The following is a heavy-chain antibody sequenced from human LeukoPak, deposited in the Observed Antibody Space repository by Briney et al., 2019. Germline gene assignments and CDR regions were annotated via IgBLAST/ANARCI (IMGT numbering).Heavy chain of an antibody. D-gene: IGHD6-13*01. CDR3: ARGKRATRVFDY. J-gene: IGHJ4*02. V-gene: IGHV4-34*01. CDR1: GGSFSGYY. CDR2: INHSGST. Sequence: PSETLSLTCAVYGGSFSGYYWSWIRQPPGKGLEWIGEINHSGSTNYNPSLKSRVTISVDTSKNQFSLKLSSVTAADTAVYYCARGKRATRVFDYWGQGTLVTVSS.